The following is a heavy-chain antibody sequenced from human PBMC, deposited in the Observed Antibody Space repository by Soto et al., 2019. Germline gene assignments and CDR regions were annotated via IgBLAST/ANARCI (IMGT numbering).Heavy chain of an antibody. D-gene: IGHD3-10*01. CDR3: ALVVRGITTEAHYFDY. V-gene: IGHV5-51*01. J-gene: IGHJ4*02. CDR1: GYRFTNYW. CDR2: IYPGDSDT. Sequence: PGESLKISCKGSGYRFTNYWIGWVRQMPGNGLQWMGLIYPGDSDTRYSPSFRGQVTISADKSISIAYLQWNNLKASDTAIYYCALVVRGITTEAHYFDYWGQGTLVTVSS.